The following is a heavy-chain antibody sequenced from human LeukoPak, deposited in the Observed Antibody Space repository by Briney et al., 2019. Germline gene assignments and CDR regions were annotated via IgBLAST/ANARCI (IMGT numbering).Heavy chain of an antibody. Sequence: SETLSLTRTVSGGSISSYYWSWIRQPAGKGLEWIGSIYYSGSTYYNPSLKSRVTISVDTSKNQFSLKLSSVTAADTAVYYCASLNSTGGRFDYWGQGTLVTVSS. D-gene: IGHD1-26*01. CDR3: ASLNSTGGRFDY. V-gene: IGHV4-4*07. J-gene: IGHJ4*02. CDR2: IYYSGST. CDR1: GGSISSYY.